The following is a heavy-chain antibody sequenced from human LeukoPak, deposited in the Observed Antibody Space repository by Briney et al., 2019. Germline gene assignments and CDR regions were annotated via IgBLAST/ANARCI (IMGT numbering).Heavy chain of an antibody. CDR1: GGSISSYY. J-gene: IGHJ4*02. D-gene: IGHD3-10*01. Sequence: SETLSLTCTVSGGSISSYYWSWIRQPPGKGLEWIGYIYYSGSTNYNPSLKSRVTISVDTSKNQFSLKLSSVTAADTAVYYCARGHIMVRGVIYYFDYWGQGTLVTVSS. CDR3: ARGHIMVRGVIYYFDY. CDR2: IYYSGST. V-gene: IGHV4-59*01.